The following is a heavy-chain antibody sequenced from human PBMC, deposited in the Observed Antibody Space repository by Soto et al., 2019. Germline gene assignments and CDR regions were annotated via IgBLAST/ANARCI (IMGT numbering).Heavy chain of an antibody. CDR2: SDPSDSQT. D-gene: IGHD3-22*01. CDR1: GYSFAGYC. Sequence: PGESLKISCKGSGYSFAGYCITWVRQKSGKSLEWMGRSDPSDSQTYYSPSFRGHVTISATKSITTVFLQWSSLRASDTAMYYCARQIYDSDTGPNFQYYFDSWGQGTPVTVSS. CDR3: ARQIYDSDTGPNFQYYFDS. J-gene: IGHJ4*02. V-gene: IGHV5-10-1*01.